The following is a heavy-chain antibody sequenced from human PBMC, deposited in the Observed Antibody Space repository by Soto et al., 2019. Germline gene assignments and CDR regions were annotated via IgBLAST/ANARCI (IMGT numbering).Heavy chain of an antibody. J-gene: IGHJ6*02. Sequence: GGSLRLSCAASGFTFSSYSMNWVRQAPGKGLEWVSSISSSSSYIYYADSVKGRFTISRDNAKNSLYLQMNSLRAEDTAVYYCARDKRRQLLWFGELLSPGMDVWGQGTTVTVSS. D-gene: IGHD3-10*01. V-gene: IGHV3-21*01. CDR3: ARDKRRQLLWFGELLSPGMDV. CDR1: GFTFSSYS. CDR2: ISSSSSYI.